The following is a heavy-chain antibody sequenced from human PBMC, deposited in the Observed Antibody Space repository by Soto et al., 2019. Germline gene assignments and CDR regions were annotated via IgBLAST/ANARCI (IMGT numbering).Heavy chain of an antibody. CDR1: GFTFSDYY. Sequence: PGGSLRLSCAASGFTFSDYYMSWIRQAPGKGLEWVSYISSSSSYTNYADSVKGRFTISRDNAKNSLYLQMNSLRAEDTAVYYCARDTMMIAVAGYFDYWGQGTLVTVSS. CDR2: ISSSSSYT. V-gene: IGHV3-11*06. J-gene: IGHJ4*02. D-gene: IGHD6-19*01. CDR3: ARDTMMIAVAGYFDY.